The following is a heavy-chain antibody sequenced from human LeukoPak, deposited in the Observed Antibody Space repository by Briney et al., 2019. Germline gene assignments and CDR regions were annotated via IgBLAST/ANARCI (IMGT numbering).Heavy chain of an antibody. D-gene: IGHD3-16*02. CDR3: ARALRLGELSYP. J-gene: IGHJ5*02. CDR1: GFTFSSYS. V-gene: IGHV3-21*01. CDR2: ISSSSSYI. Sequence: GGSLRLSCAASGFTFSSYSMNWVRQAPGKGLEWVSSISSSSSYIYYADSVKGRFTISRDNAKNSLYRQMNSLRAEDTAVYYCARALRLGELSYPWGQGTLVTVSS.